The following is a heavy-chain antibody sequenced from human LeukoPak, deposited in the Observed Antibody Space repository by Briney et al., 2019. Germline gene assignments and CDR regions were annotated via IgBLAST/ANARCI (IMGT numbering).Heavy chain of an antibody. J-gene: IGHJ6*02. Sequence: PGRSLRLSCAASGFTFSSYGMHWVRQAPGKGLEGVAVISYDGSNKYYADSVKGRFTISRDNSKNTLYLQMNSLRAEDTAVYYCAKDTGFLEWQNYGMDVWGQGTTVTVSS. V-gene: IGHV3-30*18. D-gene: IGHD3-3*01. CDR2: ISYDGSNK. CDR1: GFTFSSYG. CDR3: AKDTGFLEWQNYGMDV.